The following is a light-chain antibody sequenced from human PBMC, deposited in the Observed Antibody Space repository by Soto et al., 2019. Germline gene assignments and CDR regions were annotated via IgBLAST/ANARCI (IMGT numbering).Light chain of an antibody. V-gene: IGKV1-12*01. Sequence: DIQMTQSPSSVSASVVYRGTITGRASQGIRNWLTWYQQKPGKGPNLLIYGAATLQTGVPSRFSGSGFGTEFTLIINNLQPEDFATYYCQQANRLPFTFGGGTKVDI. CDR3: QQANRLPFT. CDR1: QGIRNW. J-gene: IGKJ4*01. CDR2: GAA.